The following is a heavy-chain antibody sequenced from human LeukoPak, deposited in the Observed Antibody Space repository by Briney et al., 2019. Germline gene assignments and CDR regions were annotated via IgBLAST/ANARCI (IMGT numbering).Heavy chain of an antibody. CDR1: GGSFSGYY. CDR2: INHSGST. D-gene: IGHD3-10*01. V-gene: IGHV4-34*01. J-gene: IGHJ4*02. CDR3: ARGRLSQYYYGSGTPKSFDY. Sequence: SETLSLTCAVYGGSFSGYYWSWIRQPPGKGLEWIGEINHSGSTNYDPSLKSRVTISVDTSKNQFSLKLSSVTAADTAVYYCARGRLSQYYYGSGTPKSFDYWGQGTLVTVSS.